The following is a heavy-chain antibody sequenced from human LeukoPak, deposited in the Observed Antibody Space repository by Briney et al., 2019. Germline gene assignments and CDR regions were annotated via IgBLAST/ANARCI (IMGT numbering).Heavy chain of an antibody. V-gene: IGHV3-33*08. CDR2: IWYDGSKE. Sequence: GGSLRLSCAASGFTFSSYSMNWVRQAPGKGLEWVAIIWYDGSKEYYVDSVKGRFTIYRDNSKNMVYLEMNSLRAEDTAVYYCARISGWSQFDYWGQGSLVTVSS. CDR1: GFTFSSYS. J-gene: IGHJ4*02. D-gene: IGHD6-19*01. CDR3: ARISGWSQFDY.